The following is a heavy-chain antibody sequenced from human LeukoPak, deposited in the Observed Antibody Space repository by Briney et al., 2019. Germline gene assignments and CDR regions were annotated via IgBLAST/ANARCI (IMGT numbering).Heavy chain of an antibody. CDR1: GSTFSSYA. D-gene: IGHD2-2*01. Sequence: GGSLRLSCAASGSTFSSYAMSWVRQAPGKGLEWVSAISGSGGSAYYADSVKGRFTISRDNSKNTLYLQMNSLRAEDTAVYYCAKSPPEVVVPAATSDAFDIWGQGTMVTVSS. V-gene: IGHV3-23*01. CDR2: ISGSGGSA. J-gene: IGHJ3*02. CDR3: AKSPPEVVVPAATSDAFDI.